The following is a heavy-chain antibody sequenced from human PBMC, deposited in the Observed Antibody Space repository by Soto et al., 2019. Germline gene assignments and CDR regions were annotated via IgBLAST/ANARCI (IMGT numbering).Heavy chain of an antibody. CDR3: ARDQSGRDLFGWFDP. CDR1: GSSLTSHV. V-gene: IGHV1-46*03. D-gene: IGHD3-16*01. Sequence: ASVKVSCKPIGSSLTSHVREWGREAPGQGLGWMGTIYPGGGNVAYAQKFEGRVTMTKDTSTSTVYMELNSLTSGNTAVYYCARDQSGRDLFGWFDPWG. CDR2: IYPGGGNV. J-gene: IGHJ5*02.